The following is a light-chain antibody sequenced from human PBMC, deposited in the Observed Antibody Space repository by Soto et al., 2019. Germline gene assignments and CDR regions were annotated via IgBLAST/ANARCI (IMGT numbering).Light chain of an antibody. CDR3: QQYGSSPRFT. Sequence: EIVLTQSPGTLSLSPGERATLACRASQSVRSSYLAWYQQKPGQAPRLLIYGASTRATGIPDRFSGSGSGTDFTLNISSLEPEDFAVYYCQQYGSSPRFTFGPGTKVDIK. CDR1: QSVRSSY. J-gene: IGKJ3*01. V-gene: IGKV3-20*01. CDR2: GAS.